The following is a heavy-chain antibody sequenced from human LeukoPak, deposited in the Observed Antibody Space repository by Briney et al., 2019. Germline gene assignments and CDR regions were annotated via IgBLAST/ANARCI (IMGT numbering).Heavy chain of an antibody. CDR2: IYHSGST. D-gene: IGHD3-10*01. V-gene: IGHV4-30-2*01. CDR1: GGSISSGGYS. CDR3: ARGPRGGSIMVRGVSGWFDP. J-gene: IGHJ5*02. Sequence: PSETLSLTCAVSGGSISSGGYSWSWIRQPPGKGLEWIGYIYHSGSTYYNPSLKSRVTISVDRSKNQFSLKLSSVIAADTAVYCCARGPRGGSIMVRGVSGWFDPWGQGTLVTVSS.